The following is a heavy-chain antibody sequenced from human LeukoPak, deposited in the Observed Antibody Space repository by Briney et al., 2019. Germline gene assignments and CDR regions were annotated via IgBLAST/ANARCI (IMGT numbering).Heavy chain of an antibody. Sequence: PGGSLRLSCAASGFTFSSYVMHWVRQAPGKGLEWVAIIPYDGSNEYYADSVKGRFTISRDNSKNTLYLQMNSLRAADTAVYYCASIAVAAYVGGREYWGQGTLVTVSS. CDR2: IPYDGSNE. J-gene: IGHJ4*02. CDR3: ASIAVAAYVGGREY. V-gene: IGHV3-30*04. D-gene: IGHD6-19*01. CDR1: GFTFSSYV.